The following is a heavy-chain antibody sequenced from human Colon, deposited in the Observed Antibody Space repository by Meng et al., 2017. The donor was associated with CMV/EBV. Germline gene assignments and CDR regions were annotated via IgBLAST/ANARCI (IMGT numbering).Heavy chain of an antibody. V-gene: IGHV4-30-2*01. CDR2: IYYSGSS. D-gene: IGHD6-19*01. Sequence: SGGSISIGANPWTWIRQPPGKGLELIGYIYYSGSSYYNPSLKSRVSISIDGSKNQFSLNLNSVTDADTAVYLCGRVAVAGTRTDVDYWGQGTLVTVSS. CDR1: GGSISIGANP. CDR3: GRVAVAGTRTDVDY. J-gene: IGHJ4*02.